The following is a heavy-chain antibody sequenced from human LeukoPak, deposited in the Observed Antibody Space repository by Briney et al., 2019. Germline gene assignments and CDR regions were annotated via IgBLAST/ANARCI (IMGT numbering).Heavy chain of an antibody. CDR3: ARVFYDSSGYSSFDY. CDR1: GGSFSSGGYS. V-gene: IGHV4-30-2*01. Sequence: PSETLSLTCAVSGGSFSSGGYSWSWIRQPPGKGLEWIGYIYHSGSTYYNPSLKSRVTISVDRSKNQFSLKLSSVTAADTAVYYCARVFYDSSGYSSFDYWGQGTLVTVSS. J-gene: IGHJ4*02. CDR2: IYHSGST. D-gene: IGHD3-22*01.